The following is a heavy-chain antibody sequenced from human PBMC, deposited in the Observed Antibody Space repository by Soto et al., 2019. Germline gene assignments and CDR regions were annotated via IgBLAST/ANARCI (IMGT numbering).Heavy chain of an antibody. D-gene: IGHD1-20*01. Sequence: PXETLSLTCAVSGFSISGSYYYWGWLRQSPGRGPEWIGIVFYTGFTSYNPSLESRVSVSVDTSKNQFSLKVSAVTAADTAVYYCASSQKGYNWNYFDHWGQGALVTVSS. CDR3: ASSQKGYNWNYFDH. J-gene: IGHJ4*02. CDR1: GFSISGSYYY. V-gene: IGHV4-39*01. CDR2: VFYTGFT.